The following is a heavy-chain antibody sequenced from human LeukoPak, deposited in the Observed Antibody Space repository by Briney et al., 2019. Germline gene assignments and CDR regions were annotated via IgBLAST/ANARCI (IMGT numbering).Heavy chain of an antibody. CDR2: INHSGST. V-gene: IGHV4-34*01. CDR1: GGSFSGYY. Sequence: PSETLSLTCAVYGGSFSGYYWSWIRQPPGKGLEWIGEINHSGSTNYNPSLKSRVTISVDTSKNRFSLRLSSVTAADTAVYYCARGRGSSGWFDDWGLGTLVTVSS. CDR3: ARGRGSSGWFDD. D-gene: IGHD6-19*01. J-gene: IGHJ4*02.